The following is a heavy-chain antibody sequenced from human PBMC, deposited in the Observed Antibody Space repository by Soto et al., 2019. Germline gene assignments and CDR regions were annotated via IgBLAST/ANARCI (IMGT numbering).Heavy chain of an antibody. Sequence: GASVKVSCKVSGYTLTELSMHWVRQAPGKGLEWMGGFDPEDGETIYAQKFQGRVAMTEDTSTDTAYMELSSLRSEDTAVYYCATGADYGDYAAVGYWGQGTLVTVSS. V-gene: IGHV1-24*01. J-gene: IGHJ4*02. CDR3: ATGADYGDYAAVGY. CDR2: FDPEDGET. CDR1: GYTLTELS. D-gene: IGHD4-17*01.